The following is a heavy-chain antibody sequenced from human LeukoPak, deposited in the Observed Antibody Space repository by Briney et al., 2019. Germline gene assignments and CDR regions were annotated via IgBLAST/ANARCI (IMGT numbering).Heavy chain of an antibody. Sequence: GESLKISCKGSGYTFTNYWIGWVRQMPGKGLEWMGIIYPGDSDTKYSPSFQGQVTISVDKSISTAYLQWSSLKASDTAMYYCARGSIDAFDIWGQGTMVTVSS. J-gene: IGHJ3*02. CDR2: IYPGDSDT. CDR3: ARGSIDAFDI. CDR1: GYTFTNYW. D-gene: IGHD1-26*01. V-gene: IGHV5-51*01.